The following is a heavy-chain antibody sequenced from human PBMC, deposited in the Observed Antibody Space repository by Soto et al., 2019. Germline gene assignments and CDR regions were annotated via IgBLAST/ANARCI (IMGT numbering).Heavy chain of an antibody. CDR1: GGAFSSYA. Sequence: GASVKVSCKASGGAFSSYAISWVRQAPGQGLEWMGGIIPIFGTANYAQKFQGRVTITADESTSTAYMELSSLRSEDTAVYYCAREMHDSSGYLNWFDPWGQGTLVTVSS. CDR2: IIPIFGTA. CDR3: AREMHDSSGYLNWFDP. D-gene: IGHD3-22*01. J-gene: IGHJ5*02. V-gene: IGHV1-69*13.